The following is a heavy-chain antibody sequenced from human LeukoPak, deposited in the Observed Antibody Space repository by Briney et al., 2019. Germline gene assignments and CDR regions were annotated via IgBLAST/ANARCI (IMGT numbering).Heavy chain of an antibody. CDR1: GFTVSTNY. D-gene: IGHD2-15*01. J-gene: IGHJ4*01. Sequence: PGGSLRLSCAASGFTVSTNYMSWVRLAPGKGLAWVSLIYSDGSTSFADSVKGRFTISRDNSKNTLYLQMNYLRAEDTAVYYCARDYCTGGSCFGFLDYWGHGTLATVSS. CDR3: ARDYCTGGSCFGFLDY. CDR2: IYSDGST. V-gene: IGHV3-66*01.